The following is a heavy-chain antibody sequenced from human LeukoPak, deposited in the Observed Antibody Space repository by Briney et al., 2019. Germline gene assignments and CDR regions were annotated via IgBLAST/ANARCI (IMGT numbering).Heavy chain of an antibody. D-gene: IGHD3-9*01. CDR2: IDEDGRVT. CDR3: ARDVGTGYYLFTESR. J-gene: IGHJ4*03. Sequence: PGGSLRLSCAASGVTLRNYWMTWVRQAPGKGLEWLGNIDEDGRVTNYVDSVKGRFTISRDNAKSILYLQINSLRVEDTAVYFCARDVGTGYYLFTESRWGHGTLVTVSS. CDR1: GVTLRNYW. V-gene: IGHV3-7*04.